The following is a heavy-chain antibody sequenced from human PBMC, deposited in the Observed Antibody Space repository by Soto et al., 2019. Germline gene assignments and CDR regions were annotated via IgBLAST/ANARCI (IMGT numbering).Heavy chain of an antibody. CDR2: IIPIFGTA. V-gene: IGHV1-69*12. CDR3: AAPYGSGSYYNGFDY. Sequence: QVQLVQSGAEVKKPGSSVKVSCKASGGTFRSYAISWVRQAPGQGLEWMGGIIPIFGTANYAQKFQGRVTITADESTSTAYMELSNLRSEDTAVYYCAAPYGSGSYYNGFDYWGQGTLVTVSS. J-gene: IGHJ4*02. D-gene: IGHD3-10*01. CDR1: GGTFRSYA.